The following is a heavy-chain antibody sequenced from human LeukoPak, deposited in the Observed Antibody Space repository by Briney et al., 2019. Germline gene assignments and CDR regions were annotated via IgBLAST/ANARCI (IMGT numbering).Heavy chain of an antibody. CDR2: INWNGGST. D-gene: IGHD2-15*01. Sequence: PGGSLRLSCAASGFSFSNYWMHWVRQAPGKGLEWVSGINWNGGSTGYADSVKGRFTISRDNAKNSLYLQMNSLRAEDTALYYCARDYCSGGSCYVDYWGQGTLVTVSS. CDR1: GFSFSNYW. J-gene: IGHJ4*02. V-gene: IGHV3-20*04. CDR3: ARDYCSGGSCYVDY.